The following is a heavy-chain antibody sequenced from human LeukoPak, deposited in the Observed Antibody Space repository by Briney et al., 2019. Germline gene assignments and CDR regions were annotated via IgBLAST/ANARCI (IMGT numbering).Heavy chain of an antibody. J-gene: IGHJ3*02. D-gene: IGHD1-14*01. Sequence: SVKVSCKASGGTFSSYAISWVRQAPGQGLEWMGGIIPIFGRANYAQKFQGRVTITADESTSTAYMELSSLRSEDPAVYYCARYNPEAGDAFDIWGQGTMVTVSS. CDR3: ARYNPEAGDAFDI. V-gene: IGHV1-69*13. CDR1: GGTFSSYA. CDR2: IIPIFGRA.